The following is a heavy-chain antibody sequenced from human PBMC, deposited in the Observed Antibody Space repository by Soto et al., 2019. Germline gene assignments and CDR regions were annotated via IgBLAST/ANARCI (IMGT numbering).Heavy chain of an antibody. CDR3: SRVLRDYPFSYYYMDV. CDR1: SGSISSSSYF. V-gene: IGHV4-39*01. CDR2: IYYSGST. Sequence: PSETLSLTCTVSSGSISSSSYFWAWIRQQPGKGLEWIGNIYYSGSTYYNPSLKSRVTISVDTSKNQFSLKLSSVTAADTAVYYCSRVLRDYPFSYYYMDVWGKGTTVTVSS. J-gene: IGHJ6*03. D-gene: IGHD3-10*01.